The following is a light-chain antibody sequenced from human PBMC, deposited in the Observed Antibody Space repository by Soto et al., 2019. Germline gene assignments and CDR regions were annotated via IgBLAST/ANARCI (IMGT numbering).Light chain of an antibody. CDR2: GAS. Sequence: EIALTQYPGTLSLSPGERATLSCRASQSVSNTYLAWYQQKPGQAPRLLIYGASSRATGIPDRFSGSGSGTDFTLTISRLEPEDFAVYYWQQYGSSPLITFGQGTRLEIK. V-gene: IGKV3-20*01. CDR3: QQYGSSPLIT. CDR1: QSVSNTY. J-gene: IGKJ5*01.